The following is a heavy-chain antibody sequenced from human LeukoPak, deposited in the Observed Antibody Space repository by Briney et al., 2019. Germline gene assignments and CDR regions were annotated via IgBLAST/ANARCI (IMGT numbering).Heavy chain of an antibody. CDR1: GGSISSYY. D-gene: IGHD2-2*01. J-gene: IGHJ4*02. Sequence: SETLSLTCTVSGGSISSYYWSWIRQPPGKGLEWIGYIYYSGSTNYNPSLKSRVTISVDTSKNQFSLKLSSVTAADTAVYCCARAGYQLLNWGQGTLVTVSS. V-gene: IGHV4-59*01. CDR2: IYYSGST. CDR3: ARAGYQLLN.